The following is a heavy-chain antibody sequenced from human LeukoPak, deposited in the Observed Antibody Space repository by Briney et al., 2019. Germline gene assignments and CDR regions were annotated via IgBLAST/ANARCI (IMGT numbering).Heavy chain of an antibody. D-gene: IGHD6-13*01. CDR3: ARDRTHSSSWYLFDY. J-gene: IGHJ4*02. CDR2: ISSSGSSI. CDR1: GFIFISYE. V-gene: IGHV3-48*03. Sequence: GGSLRLSCAVSGFIFISYEMNWVRQAPGKGLEWVSYISSSGSSIYYADSVKGRFTISRDNAKNSLYLQMNSLRAEDTAIYYCARDRTHSSSWYLFDYWGQGTLVTVSS.